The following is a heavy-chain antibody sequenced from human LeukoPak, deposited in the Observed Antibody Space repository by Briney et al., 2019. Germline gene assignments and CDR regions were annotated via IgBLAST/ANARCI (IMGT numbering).Heavy chain of an antibody. CDR2: IYYSGST. CDR1: GGSISSGGYY. CDR3: ARDRENDAFDI. V-gene: IGHV4-31*03. J-gene: IGHJ3*02. Sequence: SETLSLTCTVSGGSISSGGYYWSWIRQHPGKGLEGIGYIYYSGSTYYNPSLKSRVTISVDTSKNQFSLKLSSVTAADTAVYYCARDRENDAFDIWGQGTMVTVSS. D-gene: IGHD1-26*01.